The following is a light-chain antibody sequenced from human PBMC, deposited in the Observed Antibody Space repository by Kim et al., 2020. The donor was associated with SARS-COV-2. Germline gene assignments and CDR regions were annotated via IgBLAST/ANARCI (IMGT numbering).Light chain of an antibody. Sequence: GQSITISCIGTSSDVGGLNHVSWYQQHPGKAPKLMIYDVSNRRSGVSNRFSGSKYGNTASLTISGLQAEDEADYYCSSYTTSSTPVFGGGTQLTVL. J-gene: IGLJ2*01. CDR3: SSYTTSSTPV. V-gene: IGLV2-14*03. CDR1: SSDVGGLNH. CDR2: DVS.